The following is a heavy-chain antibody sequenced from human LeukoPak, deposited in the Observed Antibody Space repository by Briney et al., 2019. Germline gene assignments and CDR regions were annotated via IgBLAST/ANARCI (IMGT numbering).Heavy chain of an antibody. CDR3: ARILSVGAYFDY. V-gene: IGHV3-21*01. J-gene: IGHJ4*02. D-gene: IGHD1-26*01. Sequence: GGSLRLSCAASGFTFSSYSMNWVRQAPGKGLEWVSSISTGSSYIYYADSVKGRFTISRDNAKNSLYLQMNSLRAEDTAVYYCARILSVGAYFDYWGQGTLVTVSS. CDR1: GFTFSSYS. CDR2: ISTGSSYI.